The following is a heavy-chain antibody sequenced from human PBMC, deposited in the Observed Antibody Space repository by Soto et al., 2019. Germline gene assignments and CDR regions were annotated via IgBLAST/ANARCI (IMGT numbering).Heavy chain of an antibody. D-gene: IGHD2-15*01. CDR2: IDPGDADT. V-gene: IGHV5-51*01. J-gene: IGHJ4*02. CDR3: ARPPYCSDFTCKDY. Sequence: GESLKISCKASGYSFASYWIGWVRQLPGKGLEWIGSIDPGDADTRYRPSFQGKVTISADKSINTAYLQWSSLKASATAIYYCARPPYCSDFTCKDYWGQGTQVTVSS. CDR1: GYSFASYW.